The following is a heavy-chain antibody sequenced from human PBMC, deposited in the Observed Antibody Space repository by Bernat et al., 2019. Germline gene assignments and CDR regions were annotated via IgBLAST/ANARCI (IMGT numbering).Heavy chain of an antibody. CDR3: VKDEYSYGHDAFDI. CDR1: GFTFNDFA. CDR2: VSSSGDNS. J-gene: IGHJ3*02. Sequence: EVQLVESGGGLVQPGGSLRLSCSASGFTFNDFAFHWVRQAPGTGLQYVSGVSSSGDNSSYADSVKGRFTISRDNSRNTLCLEMSSLRAEDTAVYVCVKDEYSYGHDAFDIWGQGTMVTVSS. V-gene: IGHV3-64D*06. D-gene: IGHD5-18*01.